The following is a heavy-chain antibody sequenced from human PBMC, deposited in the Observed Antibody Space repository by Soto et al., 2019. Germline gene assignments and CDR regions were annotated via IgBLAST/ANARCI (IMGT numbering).Heavy chain of an antibody. CDR1: GGSISTYY. V-gene: IGHV4-59*01. CDR2: IYYTT. D-gene: IGHD6-19*01. CDR3: ARTSPVAGGFDY. Sequence: SETLSLTCTVSGGSISTYYWSWIRQAPGKGLEWIGYIYYTTNYNPSLKSRVTISADTSKNQISLKLTSVTAADTAVYYCARTSPVAGGFDYWGQGTLVTVS. J-gene: IGHJ4*02.